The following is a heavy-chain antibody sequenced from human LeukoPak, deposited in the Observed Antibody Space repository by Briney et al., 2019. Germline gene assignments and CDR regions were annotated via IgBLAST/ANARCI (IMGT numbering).Heavy chain of an antibody. CDR1: GYTFTGYY. D-gene: IGHD2-2*01. CDR3: ARSRYCSSTNCYSFDY. Sequence: GASVKVSCKASGYTFTGYYMHWVRQAPGQGLEWMGWINPNSGGTNYAQKFQGRVTMTRDTSISTAYMELSRLRSDDTAVYYCARSRYCSSTNCYSFDYWGQGTLVTVSS. CDR2: INPNSGGT. J-gene: IGHJ4*02. V-gene: IGHV1-2*02.